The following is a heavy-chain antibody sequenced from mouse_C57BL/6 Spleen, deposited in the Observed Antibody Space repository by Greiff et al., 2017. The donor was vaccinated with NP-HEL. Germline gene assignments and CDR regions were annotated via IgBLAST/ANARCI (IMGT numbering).Heavy chain of an antibody. CDR3: ARRTVRYFDY. D-gene: IGHD1-1*01. Sequence: QVQLQQPGAELVKPGASVQLSCKASGYTFTSYWMQWVKQRPGQGLEWIGEIDPSDSYTNYNQKFKGKATLTVDTSSRTPCMQLSSLESEDAAVYYCARRTVRYFDYWGQGTTPSDSS. V-gene: IGHV1-50*01. J-gene: IGHJ2*01. CDR2: IDPSDSYT. CDR1: GYTFTSYW.